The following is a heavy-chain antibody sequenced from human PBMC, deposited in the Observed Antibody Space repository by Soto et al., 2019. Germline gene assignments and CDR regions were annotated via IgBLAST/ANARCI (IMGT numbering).Heavy chain of an antibody. CDR3: ASLQWENSGYAEY. Sequence: EVQLVESGGGLVQPGGSLRLSCAASGFTFSSNWMSWVRQAPGKGLEWVANIKRDSSEKYYVDSVKGRFTISRDNAKNSLYLQMNSLSADDTAVYYCASLQWENSGYAEYWGQGTLVSVSS. V-gene: IGHV3-7*03. J-gene: IGHJ4*02. CDR2: IKRDSSEK. CDR1: GFTFSSNW. D-gene: IGHD5-12*01.